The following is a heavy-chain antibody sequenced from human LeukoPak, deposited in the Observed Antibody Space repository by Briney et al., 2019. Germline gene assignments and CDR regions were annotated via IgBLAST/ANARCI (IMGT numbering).Heavy chain of an antibody. CDR3: ARHIARGAHDY. V-gene: IGHV4-59*11. CDR1: GGSISSHY. CDR2: IYYSGST. J-gene: IGHJ4*02. D-gene: IGHD5-12*01. Sequence: SGTLSLTCTVSGGSISSHYWSWIRQPPGKGLEWIGYIYYSGSTNYNPSLKSRVTISVDTSKNQFSLKLSSVTAADTAVYYCARHIARGAHDYWGQGTLVTVSS.